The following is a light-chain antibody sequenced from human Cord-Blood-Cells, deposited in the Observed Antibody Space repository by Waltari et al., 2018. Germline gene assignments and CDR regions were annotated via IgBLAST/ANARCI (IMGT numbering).Light chain of an antibody. CDR2: AAS. CDR3: LQDYNYPLT. CDR1: QGIRND. Sequence: AIQMTQSPPSLSASVGDRVTITCRASQGIRNDLGWYQQKPGKAPKLLIYAASSLQSGVPSRFSGSGSGTDFTLTISSLQTEDFATYYCLQDYNYPLTFGGGTKVEIK. J-gene: IGKJ4*01. V-gene: IGKV1-6*01.